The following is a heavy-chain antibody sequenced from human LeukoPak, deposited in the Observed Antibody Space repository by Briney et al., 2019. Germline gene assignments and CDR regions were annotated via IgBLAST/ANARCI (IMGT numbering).Heavy chain of an antibody. CDR2: IGNSGRDT. Sequence: PGGSLRLSCAASGFTFSSYVMTWVRQAPGRGLVWVSSIGNSGRDTYYADSMKGRFTISRDNSKSTLFLHMSSLRAGDTAIYYCARYCGADSCYSGLDYWGQGALVTVSS. CDR1: GFTFSSYV. J-gene: IGHJ4*02. CDR3: ARYCGADSCYSGLDY. D-gene: IGHD2-15*01. V-gene: IGHV3-23*01.